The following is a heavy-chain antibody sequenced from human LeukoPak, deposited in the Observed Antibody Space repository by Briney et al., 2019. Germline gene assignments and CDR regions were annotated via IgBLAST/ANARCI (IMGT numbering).Heavy chain of an antibody. D-gene: IGHD5-18*01. Sequence: SQTLSLTCAISGDSVSSNSAAWNWIRQYPSRGLEWLGRNYYKSKWYNDYAVSVKSRITINPDTSKNQFSLQLNSVTPEDTAVYYCARESQLWLLINYWGQGTLVTVSS. V-gene: IGHV6-1*01. CDR2: NYYKSKWYN. J-gene: IGHJ4*02. CDR1: GDSVSSNSAA. CDR3: ARESQLWLLINY.